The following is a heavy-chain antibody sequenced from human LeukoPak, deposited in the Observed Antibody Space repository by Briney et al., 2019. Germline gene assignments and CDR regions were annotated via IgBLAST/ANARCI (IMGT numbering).Heavy chain of an antibody. V-gene: IGHV3-30*04. CDR1: GFTFSSYA. J-gene: IGHJ4*02. D-gene: IGHD5-18*01. CDR2: ISYDGSNK. CDR3: ARDHSFFDY. Sequence: PGGSLRLSCAASGFTFSSYAMHWVRQAPGKGLEWVAVISYDGSNKYYADSVKGRFTISRDNSKNTLYLQMNSLRAEDTAVYYCARDHSFFDYWGQGTLVTVSS.